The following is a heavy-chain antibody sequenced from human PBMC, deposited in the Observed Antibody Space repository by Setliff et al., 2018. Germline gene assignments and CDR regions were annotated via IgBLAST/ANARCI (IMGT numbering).Heavy chain of an antibody. D-gene: IGHD5-18*01. CDR3: AREPMDSAMVTTGACDI. V-gene: IGHV4-59*01. J-gene: IGHJ3*02. CDR2: IYYTGSS. Sequence: LSLTCTVSGDSIRSYYWSWVRQPPGRGLEWIGYIYYTGSSNYNPSLKSRVTISVDTSKNQFSLRLRSVSAADTAVYYCAREPMDSAMVTTGACDIWGRGTMVTVS. CDR1: GDSIRSYY.